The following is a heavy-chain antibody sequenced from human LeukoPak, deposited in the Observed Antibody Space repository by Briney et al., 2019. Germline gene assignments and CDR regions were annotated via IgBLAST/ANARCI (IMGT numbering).Heavy chain of an antibody. J-gene: IGHJ5*01. CDR3: ARGAYGDYDS. Sequence: GGSLRLSCAASAFTFSSYAMSCVRQAPGKGLEWVSASAGADSTYYADSVQGRFTISRDNSKNTLYLQMSGLRAEDTAVYFCARGAYGDYDSWGQGTLVTVSS. CDR2: SAGADST. V-gene: IGHV3-23*01. CDR1: AFTFSSYA. D-gene: IGHD4-17*01.